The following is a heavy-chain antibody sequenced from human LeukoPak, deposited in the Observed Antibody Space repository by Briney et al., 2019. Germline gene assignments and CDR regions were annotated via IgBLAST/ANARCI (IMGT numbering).Heavy chain of an antibody. CDR1: GGSIGSGSYY. V-gene: IGHV4-61*02. D-gene: IGHD4-17*01. CDR2: IYTSGST. J-gene: IGHJ4*02. CDR3: ARGGDYGDYEGY. Sequence: SQTLSLTCTVSGGSIGSGSYYWSWIRQPAGKGLEWIGRIYTSGSTNYNPSLKSRVTISVDTSKDQFSLKLSSVTAADTAVYYCARGGDYGDYEGYWGQGTLVTVSS.